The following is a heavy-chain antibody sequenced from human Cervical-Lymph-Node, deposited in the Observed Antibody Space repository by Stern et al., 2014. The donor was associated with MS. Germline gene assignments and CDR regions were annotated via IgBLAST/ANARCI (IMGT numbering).Heavy chain of an antibody. Sequence: VQLVESGGGVGQPGRSLRLSCVASGFGFTFSSYGMHWVRQAPGKGLAWVAVIWYDGSQKYYADSVKGRFTVSRDNSKNTVYLQMNSLRAEDTAVYYCAREFGDYHAFDMWGQGTMVTVSS. CDR2: IWYDGSQK. D-gene: IGHD3-10*01. J-gene: IGHJ3*02. CDR1: GFGFTFSSYG. V-gene: IGHV3-33*01. CDR3: AREFGDYHAFDM.